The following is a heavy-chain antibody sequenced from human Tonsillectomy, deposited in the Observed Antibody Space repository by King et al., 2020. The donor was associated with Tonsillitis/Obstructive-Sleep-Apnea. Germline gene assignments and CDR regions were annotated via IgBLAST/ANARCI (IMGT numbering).Heavy chain of an antibody. CDR1: GGSFSGYY. Sequence: VQLQQWGAGLLKPSETLSLTCAVYGGSFSGYYWSWIRQPPGKGLEWIGEINHSGSTNYNPSLKSRVTISVDTSKNQFSLKLSSVTAADTAVYYCARGPGGRVVPAANIYYYYYYMDVWGKGTTVTVSS. D-gene: IGHD2-2*01. CDR3: ARGPGGRVVPAANIYYYYYYMDV. V-gene: IGHV4-34*01. CDR2: INHSGST. J-gene: IGHJ6*03.